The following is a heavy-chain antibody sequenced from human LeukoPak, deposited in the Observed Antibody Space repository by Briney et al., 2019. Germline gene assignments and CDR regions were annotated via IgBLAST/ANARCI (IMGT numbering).Heavy chain of an antibody. V-gene: IGHV3-11*01. Sequence: PGGSLRLSCAASGFTFSDYYMSRIRQAPGKGLEWVSYISSSGSTIYYADSVKGRFTISRDNAKNSLYLQMNSLRAEDTPVYYCARDGVEVRGVIITYYYYMDVWGKGTTVTISS. CDR2: ISSSGSTI. CDR3: ARDGVEVRGVIITYYYYMDV. CDR1: GFTFSDYY. D-gene: IGHD3-10*01. J-gene: IGHJ6*03.